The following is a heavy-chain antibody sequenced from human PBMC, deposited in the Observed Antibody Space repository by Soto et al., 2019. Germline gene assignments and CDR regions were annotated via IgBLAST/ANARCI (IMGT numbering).Heavy chain of an antibody. J-gene: IGHJ6*02. CDR2: IIPIFGTA. D-gene: IGHD1-1*01. V-gene: IGHV1-69*13. Sequence: SVKVSCKASGGTFSSYAISWVRQAPGQGLEWMGGIIPIFGTANYAQKFQGRVTITADESTSTAYMELSSLRSEDTAVYYCASRTGTGYYYYGMDVWGQGTTVTVSS. CDR3: ASRTGTGYYYYGMDV. CDR1: GGTFSSYA.